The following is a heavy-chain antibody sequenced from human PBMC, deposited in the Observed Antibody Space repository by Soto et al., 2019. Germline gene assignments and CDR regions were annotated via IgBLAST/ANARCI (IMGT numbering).Heavy chain of an antibody. D-gene: IGHD3-10*01. CDR2: IYYSGSA. CDR1: GDSVTSVSDY. J-gene: IGHJ6*02. CDR3: ARGVGFGYYYYHMDL. V-gene: IGHV4-61*01. Sequence: SETLSLTCTVSGDSVTSVSDYWSWIRQPPGKGLEWIGYIYYSGSADYNPSLGSRVTISIDTSKNQFSLKLTSVTAADTAVYYCARGVGFGYYYYHMDLWGQGTTVTSP.